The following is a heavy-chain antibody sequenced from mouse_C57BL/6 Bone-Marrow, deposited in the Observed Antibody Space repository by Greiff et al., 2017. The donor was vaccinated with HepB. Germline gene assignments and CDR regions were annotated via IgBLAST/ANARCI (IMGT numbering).Heavy chain of an antibody. CDR3: ARSQLAWFAY. CDR1: GYTFTDSY. D-gene: IGHD4-1*02. CDR2: IYPGSGNT. J-gene: IGHJ3*01. V-gene: IGHV1-76*01. Sequence: QVQLQQSGAELVRPGASVKLSCKASGYTFTDSYINWVKQRPGQGLEWIARIYPGSGNTYYNEKFKGKATLTAEKSSSTAYMQLSSLTSEDSAVYFCARSQLAWFAYWGQGTLVTVSA.